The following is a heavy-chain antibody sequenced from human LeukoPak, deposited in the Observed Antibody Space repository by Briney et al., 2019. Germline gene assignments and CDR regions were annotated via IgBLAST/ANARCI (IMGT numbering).Heavy chain of an antibody. CDR2: IYTSGST. CDR1: GGSISSYY. D-gene: IGHD3-10*01. V-gene: IGHV4-4*07. CDR3: ARDLGITMVRGVIRGGPNWFDP. J-gene: IGHJ5*02. Sequence: SETLSLTCTVSGGSISSYYWSWIRQPAGKGLEWIGRIYTSGSTNYNPYLKSRVTMSVDTSKNQFSLKLSSVTAADTAVYYCARDLGITMVRGVIRGGPNWFDPWGQGTLVTVSS.